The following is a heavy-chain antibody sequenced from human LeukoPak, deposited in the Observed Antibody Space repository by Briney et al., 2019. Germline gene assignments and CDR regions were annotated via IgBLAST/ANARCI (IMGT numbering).Heavy chain of an antibody. V-gene: IGHV4-4*07. Sequence: PSETPSLTCTVSGGSISSYYWSWIRQPAGKGLEWIGRIYTSGSTNYNPSLKSRVTMSVDTSKNQFSLKLSSVTAADTAVYYCAGADGSGSYQPIDYWGQGTLVTVSS. CDR1: GGSISSYY. CDR3: AGADGSGSYQPIDY. J-gene: IGHJ4*02. CDR2: IYTSGST. D-gene: IGHD3-10*01.